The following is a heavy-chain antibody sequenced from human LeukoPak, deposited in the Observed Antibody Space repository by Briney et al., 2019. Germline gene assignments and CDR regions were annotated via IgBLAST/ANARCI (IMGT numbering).Heavy chain of an antibody. CDR1: GYTFTSYG. D-gene: IGHD3-9*01. CDR3: ARERVYDILTGTIDY. Sequence: GASVTVSCTASGYTFTSYGISWVRQAPGQGLEWMGWISAYNGNTNYAQKLQGRVTMTTDTSTSTAYMELRSLRSDDTAVYYCARERVYDILTGTIDYWGQGTLVTVSS. J-gene: IGHJ4*02. V-gene: IGHV1-18*01. CDR2: ISAYNGNT.